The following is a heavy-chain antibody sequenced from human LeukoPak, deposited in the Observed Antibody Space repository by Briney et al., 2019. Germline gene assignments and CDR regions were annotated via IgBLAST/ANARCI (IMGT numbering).Heavy chain of an antibody. J-gene: IGHJ4*02. CDR3: AKARSLYCGGDCRLIDY. CDR2: ISSNGGST. CDR1: GFTFSSYA. D-gene: IGHD2-21*02. Sequence: PGGSLRLSCAASGFTFSSYAMHWVRQAPGKGLEYVSAISSNGGSTYYANSVKGRFTISRDNSKNTLYLQMNSLRAEDTAVYYCAKARSLYCGGDCRLIDYWGQGTLVTVSS. V-gene: IGHV3-64*01.